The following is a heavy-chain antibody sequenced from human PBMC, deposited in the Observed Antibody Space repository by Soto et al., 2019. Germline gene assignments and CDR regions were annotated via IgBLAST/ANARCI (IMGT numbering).Heavy chain of an antibody. Sequence: QVQLVQSGAEVKKPGSSVTVSCQTSGGTFTTSTISWVRQAPGQGLEWMGGIIPVFGTPSYAQKFQGRVTMIADTSSSTAYMELRNLRSEDTTMYYCARPADYVSGFSQWGQGNLVTVSS. V-gene: IGHV1-69*06. CDR1: GGTFTTST. CDR2: IIPVFGTP. D-gene: IGHD3-16*01. J-gene: IGHJ4*02. CDR3: ARPADYVSGFSQ.